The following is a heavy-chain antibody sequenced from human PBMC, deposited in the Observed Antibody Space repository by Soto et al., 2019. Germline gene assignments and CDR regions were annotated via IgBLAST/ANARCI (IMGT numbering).Heavy chain of an antibody. CDR1: GYTVTIYG. Sequence: GASVXVAFKSAGYTVTIYGSIFFLQAPGQGLEWMGWISAYNGNTNYAQKLQGRVTMTTDTSTSTAYMELRSLRSDDTAVYYCARESYDSSGNDDFDIRGKGTMVTV. CDR3: ARESYDSSGNDDFDI. V-gene: IGHV1-18*04. CDR2: ISAYNGNT. J-gene: IGHJ3*02. D-gene: IGHD3-22*01.